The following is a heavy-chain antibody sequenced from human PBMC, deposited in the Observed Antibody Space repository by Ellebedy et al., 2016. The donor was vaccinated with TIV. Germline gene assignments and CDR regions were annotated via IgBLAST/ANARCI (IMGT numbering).Heavy chain of an antibody. D-gene: IGHD3-10*01. J-gene: IGHJ4*02. Sequence: SETLSLXCAVYGGSFSGYYWSWIRQPPGKGLEWIGEINHSGSTNYNPSLKSRVTISVDTSKNQFSLKLSSVTAADTAVYYCARHGGFGGYYFDYWGQGTLVTVSS. CDR2: INHSGST. CDR1: GGSFSGYY. V-gene: IGHV4-34*01. CDR3: ARHGGFGGYYFDY.